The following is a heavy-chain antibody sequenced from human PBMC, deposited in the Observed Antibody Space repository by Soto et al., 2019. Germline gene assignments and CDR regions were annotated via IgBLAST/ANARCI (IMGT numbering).Heavy chain of an antibody. V-gene: IGHV1-69*01. CDR1: GGTFSGYA. CDR3: ARGTSITIFGVVIAGPNFDY. J-gene: IGHJ4*02. Sequence: QVQLVQSGAEVKKPGSSVKVSCKASGGTFSGYAISWVRQAPGQGLEWMGGIIPIFGTANYAQKFQGRVTITADESTSTAYMELSSLRSEDTAVYYCARGTSITIFGVVIAGPNFDYWGQGTLVTVSS. CDR2: IIPIFGTA. D-gene: IGHD3-3*01.